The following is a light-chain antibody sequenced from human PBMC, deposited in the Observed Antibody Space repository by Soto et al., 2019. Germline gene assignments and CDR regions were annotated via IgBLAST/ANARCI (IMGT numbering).Light chain of an antibody. Sequence: QSVLTQPASVSGSPGQSITISCTGSSSDVGASNYVYWYQQHPGRAPKLIIFEVSDRPSGVSNRFSGSKSGNTASLTISGLQAVDEADYYCQSYDSSLSGFVFGAGTKLTVL. CDR1: SSDVGASNY. CDR2: EVS. J-gene: IGLJ2*01. V-gene: IGLV2-14*01. CDR3: QSYDSSLSGFV.